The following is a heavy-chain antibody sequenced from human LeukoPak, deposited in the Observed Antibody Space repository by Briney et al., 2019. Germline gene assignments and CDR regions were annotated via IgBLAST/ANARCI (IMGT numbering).Heavy chain of an antibody. V-gene: IGHV3-30*03. J-gene: IGHJ4*02. CDR2: ISYEGSKK. CDR1: GFTFSNCG. D-gene: IGHD3-10*01. CDR3: ARDISPSYFGSFDY. Sequence: GGSLRLSCAASGFTFSNCGMHWVRQAPGKGLEWVALISYEGSKKYYADFVKGRFTISRDNSKNTLYLQKNSLRAEDTAVYYCARDISPSYFGSFDYWGQGTLVTVSS.